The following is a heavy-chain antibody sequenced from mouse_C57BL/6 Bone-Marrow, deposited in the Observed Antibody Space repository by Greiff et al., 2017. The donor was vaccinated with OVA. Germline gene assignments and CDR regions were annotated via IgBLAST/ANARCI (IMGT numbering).Heavy chain of an antibody. D-gene: IGHD2-10*01. J-gene: IGHJ4*01. CDR2: IHPNSGST. V-gene: IGHV1-64*01. CDR1: GYTFTSYW. CDR3: ARAPTRIPRLYYYAMDY. Sequence: QVQLQQPGAELVKPGASVKLSCKASGYTFTSYWMHWVKQRPGQGLEWIGMIHPNSGSTNYNEKFKSKATLTVDKSSSTAYMQLSSLTSEESAVYYCARAPTRIPRLYYYAMDYWGQGTSVTVSS.